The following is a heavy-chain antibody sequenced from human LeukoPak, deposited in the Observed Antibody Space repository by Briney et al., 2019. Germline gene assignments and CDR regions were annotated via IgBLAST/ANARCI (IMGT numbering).Heavy chain of an antibody. D-gene: IGHD7-27*01. CDR3: VRTPPNWGFDY. V-gene: IGHV1-8*01. CDR1: GYTFTTHD. CDR2: MSPNSGDT. J-gene: IGHJ4*02. Sequence: ASVKVSCKASGYTFTTHDINWVPQATGQGLEWLGWMSPNSGDTGYAQKFQGRVTMTSDSSTSTAYMELSSLRSEDTAIYYCVRTPPNWGFDYWGQGTLVTVSS.